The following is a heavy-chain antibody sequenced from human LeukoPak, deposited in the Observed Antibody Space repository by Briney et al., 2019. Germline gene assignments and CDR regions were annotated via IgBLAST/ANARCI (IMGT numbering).Heavy chain of an antibody. CDR2: ISGSGGST. V-gene: IGHV3-23*01. J-gene: IGHJ4*02. Sequence: GGSLRLSCAASGFTFSSYAMNWVRQAPGKGLEWVSSISGSGGSTYYADSVKGRFTISRDNSKNTLYMQMNSLRAEDTAVYYCAAGYCSSTSCYHPDYWGQGSLVTVSS. D-gene: IGHD2-2*01. CDR1: GFTFSSYA. CDR3: AAGYCSSTSCYHPDY.